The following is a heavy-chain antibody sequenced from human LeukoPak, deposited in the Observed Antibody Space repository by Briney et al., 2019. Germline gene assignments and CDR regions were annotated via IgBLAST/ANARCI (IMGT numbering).Heavy chain of an antibody. J-gene: IGHJ3*02. CDR1: GFTFSSYS. CDR3: AREGSYSYGASDAFDI. CDR2: ISSSSSTI. Sequence: GGSLRLSCAASGFTFSSYSMNWVHQAPGKGLEWVSYISSSSSTIYYADSVKGRFTISRDNAKNSLYLQMNSLRAEDTAVYYCAREGSYSYGASDAFDIWGQGTMVTVSS. D-gene: IGHD5-18*01. V-gene: IGHV3-48*01.